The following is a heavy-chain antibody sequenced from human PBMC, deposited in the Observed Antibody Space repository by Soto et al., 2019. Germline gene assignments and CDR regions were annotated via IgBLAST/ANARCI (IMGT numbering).Heavy chain of an antibody. Sequence: QVQLVESGGGVVQPGRSLRLSCAASGFKFSTFGFHWVRQAPGKGLEWVAVIWYDASNKYYADSVKGRFTISRDNSKKTLYLQMNSLIAEDMAVYYCARGRTRQQLVRFYFDYWCQGTLVTVSS. V-gene: IGHV3-33*01. D-gene: IGHD6-13*01. CDR3: ARGRTRQQLVRFYFDY. J-gene: IGHJ4*02. CDR2: IWYDASNK. CDR1: GFKFSTFG.